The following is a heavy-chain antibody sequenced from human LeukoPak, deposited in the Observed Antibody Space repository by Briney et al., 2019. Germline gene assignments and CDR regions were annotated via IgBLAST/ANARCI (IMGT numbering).Heavy chain of an antibody. CDR3: ARGGITIFGVVRDNWFDP. Sequence: SVKVSCKASGGTFSSYAISWVRQAPGQGLEWMGGIIPIFGTANYAQKFQGRVTITADESTSTAYMELSSLRSEDTVVYYCARGGITIFGVVRDNWFDPWGQGTLVTVSS. CDR2: IIPIFGTA. J-gene: IGHJ5*02. D-gene: IGHD3-3*01. V-gene: IGHV1-69*13. CDR1: GGTFSSYA.